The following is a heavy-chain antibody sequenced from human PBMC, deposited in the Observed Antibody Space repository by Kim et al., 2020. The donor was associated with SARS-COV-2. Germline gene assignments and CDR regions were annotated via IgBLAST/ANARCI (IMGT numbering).Heavy chain of an antibody. CDR2: INTDAGDT. CDR1: GYTFIGYY. Sequence: ASVKVSCKASGYTFIGYYIHWLRQAPGQGPEWMGRINTDAGDTKYGQNFQGRVTMTRDTSISTAYMELNRLTSDDTAVYYCARGSLLWFGEYWGQGTPVT. J-gene: IGHJ4*02. D-gene: IGHD3-10*01. CDR3: ARGSLLWFGEY. V-gene: IGHV1-2*02.